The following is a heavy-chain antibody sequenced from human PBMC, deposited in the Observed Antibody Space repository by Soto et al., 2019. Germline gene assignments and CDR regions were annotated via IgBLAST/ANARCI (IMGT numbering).Heavy chain of an antibody. D-gene: IGHD3-3*01. CDR1: GFTFNNYA. CDR2: ITGSGGST. CDR3: AKALRYITVFGVADFDY. Sequence: PGGSLRLSCAASGFTFNNYAMTWVRQAPGKGLEWVSGITGSGGSTYYADSVKGRFTISRDNSKNTLFLHMNSLRAEDTAVYYCAKALRYITVFGVADFDYWGQGTLVTVSS. J-gene: IGHJ4*02. V-gene: IGHV3-23*01.